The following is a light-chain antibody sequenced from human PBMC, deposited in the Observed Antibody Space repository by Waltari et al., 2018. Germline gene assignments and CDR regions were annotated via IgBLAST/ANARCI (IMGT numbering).Light chain of an antibody. J-gene: IGLJ1*01. Sequence: QSALAQPASVSDSPGQSITISCTGTSSDVGGYNYVSWYQQHPGKAPQLLIYEVSNRPSGVSDRVAGSKSGNTASLTISGLQVEDDCDYYCSSYTNTNGPYVFGSGTKVTV. V-gene: IGLV2-14*01. CDR2: EVS. CDR3: SSYTNTNGPYV. CDR1: SSDVGGYNY.